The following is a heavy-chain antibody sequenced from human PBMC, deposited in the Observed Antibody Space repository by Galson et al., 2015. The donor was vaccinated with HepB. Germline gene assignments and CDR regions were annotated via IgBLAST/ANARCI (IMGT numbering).Heavy chain of an antibody. J-gene: IGHJ6*02. D-gene: IGHD6-6*01. V-gene: IGHV3-23*01. CDR1: GLTFSSYA. CDR2: ISGSGGST. CDR3: AKEAGRQLVLYYYGMDV. Sequence: SLRLSCAASGLTFSSYAMSWVRQAPGKGLEWVSAISGSGGSTYYADSVKGRFTTSRDNSKNTLYLQMNSLRAEDTAVYYCAKEAGRQLVLYYYGMDVWGQGTTVTVSS.